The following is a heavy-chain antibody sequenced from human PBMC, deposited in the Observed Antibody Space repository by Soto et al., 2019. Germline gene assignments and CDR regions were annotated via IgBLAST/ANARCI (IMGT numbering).Heavy chain of an antibody. CDR3: AKGDYGSGAIDY. D-gene: IGHD4-17*01. Sequence: EVQLLESGGGLVQPGGSLRLSCAASGFTFSSYAMSWVRQAPGKGLEWVSAISGSGGSTYYADSVKGRFTISRDNSKNTLYLQMNSRRAVDTAVYYCAKGDYGSGAIDYWGQGTLVTVSS. CDR1: GFTFSSYA. J-gene: IGHJ4*02. V-gene: IGHV3-23*01. CDR2: ISGSGGST.